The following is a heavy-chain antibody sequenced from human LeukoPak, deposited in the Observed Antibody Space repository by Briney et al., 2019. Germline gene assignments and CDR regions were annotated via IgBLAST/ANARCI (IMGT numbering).Heavy chain of an antibody. CDR3: ASAYDGGDPPTLDAFDI. CDR1: GFTFSSYA. D-gene: IGHD4-17*01. J-gene: IGHJ3*02. CDR2: ISSSSSTI. Sequence: GGSLRLSCAASGFTFSSYAMSWVRQAPGNRLEWVSYISSSSSTIYYADSVKGRFTISRDNAKNSLYLQMNSLRAEDTAVCYCASAYDGGDPPTLDAFDIWGQGTMVTVSS. V-gene: IGHV3-48*01.